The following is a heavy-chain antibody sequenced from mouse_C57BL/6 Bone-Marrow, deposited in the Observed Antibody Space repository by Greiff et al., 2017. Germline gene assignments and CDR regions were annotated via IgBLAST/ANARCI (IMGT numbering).Heavy chain of an antibody. CDR1: GFTFSSYA. V-gene: IGHV5-4*01. J-gene: IGHJ4*01. Sequence: EVHLVESGGGLVKPGGSLTLSCAASGFTFSSYAMSWVRQTPEKRLEWVATISDGGSYTYYPDNVKGRFTISRDNAKNNLYLQMSHLKSEDTAMYYCAREEVGYAMDYWGQGTSVTVSS. CDR3: AREEVGYAMDY. CDR2: ISDGGSYT. D-gene: IGHD1-1*01.